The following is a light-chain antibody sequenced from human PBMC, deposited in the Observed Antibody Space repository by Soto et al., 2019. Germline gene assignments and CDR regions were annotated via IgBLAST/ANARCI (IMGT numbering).Light chain of an antibody. Sequence: DIQLTQSPSFLSASVGDRVTITCRASQGISSYLAWYQQKPGKAPKLLIYAASTLQSGVPSRFSGSGSGTDFTLTISSLQPEDFATYYCQQLNSPITFGQGTRLEIK. CDR1: QGISSY. V-gene: IGKV1-9*01. CDR3: QQLNSPIT. J-gene: IGKJ5*01. CDR2: AAS.